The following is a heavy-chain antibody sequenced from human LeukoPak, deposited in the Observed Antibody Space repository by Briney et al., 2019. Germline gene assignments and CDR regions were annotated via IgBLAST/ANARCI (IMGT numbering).Heavy chain of an antibody. CDR1: GYTFTELS. CDR3: ATAPLVGVPTFLDS. D-gene: IGHD1-26*01. Sequence: GASVKVSCKVSGYTFTELSIHWVRQAPGKGLEWMGGFDREDDEIMYARKFQGRVTVTEDTSTDTAVMELRSLKSEDTAVYYCATAPLVGVPTFLDSWGQGTLVTVSS. CDR2: FDREDDEI. V-gene: IGHV1-24*01. J-gene: IGHJ4*02.